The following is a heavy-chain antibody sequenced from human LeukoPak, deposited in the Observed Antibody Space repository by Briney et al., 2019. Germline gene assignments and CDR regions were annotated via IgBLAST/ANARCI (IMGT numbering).Heavy chain of an antibody. Sequence: GGSLRLSCIASGFTFGDYAMSWVRQAPGKGLEWVGFIRSKAYGVTTEYGASVKGRFTISRDDSKSIAYLQMNSLKTEDTAVYYCTRAYCGGDCYPDYWGQGTLVTVSS. D-gene: IGHD2-21*02. CDR2: IRSKAYGVTT. CDR1: GFTFGDYA. J-gene: IGHJ4*02. CDR3: TRAYCGGDCYPDY. V-gene: IGHV3-49*04.